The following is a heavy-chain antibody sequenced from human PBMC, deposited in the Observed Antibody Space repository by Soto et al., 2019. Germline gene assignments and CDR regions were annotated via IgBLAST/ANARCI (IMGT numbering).Heavy chain of an antibody. D-gene: IGHD2-2*01. Sequence: QVQLQESGPGLVKPSQTLSLTCTVSGGSISSGGSYWSWIRQSPGKGLEWIGYLYYSGTTYYNPSLKRRVSISLDTSKTPFSLSLSSVTAADTAIYYCAIGHCFTSSCSYLDLWGRGTLVTVSS. V-gene: IGHV4-31*03. CDR3: AIGHCFTSSCSYLDL. CDR1: GGSISSGGSY. J-gene: IGHJ2*01. CDR2: LYYSGTT.